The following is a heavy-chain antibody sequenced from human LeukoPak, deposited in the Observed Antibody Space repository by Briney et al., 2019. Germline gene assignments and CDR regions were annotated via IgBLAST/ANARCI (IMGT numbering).Heavy chain of an antibody. D-gene: IGHD3-22*01. Sequence: GGSLRLSCAASGFSFNSYSMNWVRQAPGKGLEWVSYIDSTSSIIYYADSVKGRFTISRDNARNSLYLQMNGLGAEDTAVYYCTRNHDSNGFSYYWGQGTLVTVSS. V-gene: IGHV3-48*01. CDR3: TRNHDSNGFSYY. CDR2: IDSTSSII. CDR1: GFSFNSYS. J-gene: IGHJ4*02.